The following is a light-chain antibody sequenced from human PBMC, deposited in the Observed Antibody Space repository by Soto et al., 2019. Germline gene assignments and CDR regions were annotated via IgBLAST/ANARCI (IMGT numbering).Light chain of an antibody. CDR2: QAS. Sequence: DIQMTQSPSTLSASVGDRVTITCRASQSISSWLAWYQQKPGKAPKLLIYQASSLESEVPSRFSGSGSGTEFTLVINSLQPDDFATYYCQQNYAYSWTFGQGTKVEIK. J-gene: IGKJ1*01. CDR3: QQNYAYSWT. CDR1: QSISSW. V-gene: IGKV1-5*03.